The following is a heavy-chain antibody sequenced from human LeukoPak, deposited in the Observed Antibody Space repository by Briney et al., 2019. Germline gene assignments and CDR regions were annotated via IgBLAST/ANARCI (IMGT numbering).Heavy chain of an antibody. CDR1: GGTFSSYA. CDR2: IIPIFGTA. J-gene: IGHJ4*02. V-gene: IGHV1-69*05. Sequence: EASVKVSCKASGGTFSSYAISWVRQAPGQGLEWMGRIIPIFGTANYAQKFQGRVTITTDESTSTAYMELSSLRSGDTAVYYCATGGGSYSDFDYWGQGTLVTVSS. D-gene: IGHD1-26*01. CDR3: ATGGGSYSDFDY.